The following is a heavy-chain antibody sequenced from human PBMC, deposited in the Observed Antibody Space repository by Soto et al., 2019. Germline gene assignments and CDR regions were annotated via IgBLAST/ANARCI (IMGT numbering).Heavy chain of an antibody. Sequence: PSETLSLTCTVSGGSISSYYWSWIRQPPGKGLEWIGYIYYSGSTNYNPSLKSRVTISVDTSKNQFSLKLSSVTAADTAVYYCARATPFNHYYDSSGYYFDYWGQGTLVTVS. J-gene: IGHJ4*02. CDR1: GGSISSYY. D-gene: IGHD3-22*01. CDR3: ARATPFNHYYDSSGYYFDY. CDR2: IYYSGST. V-gene: IGHV4-59*01.